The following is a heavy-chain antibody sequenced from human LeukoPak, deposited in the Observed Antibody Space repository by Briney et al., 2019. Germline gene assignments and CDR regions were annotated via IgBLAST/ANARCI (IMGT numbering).Heavy chain of an antibody. J-gene: IGHJ4*02. CDR2: ISSNGGST. Sequence: GGSLRLSCSASGFTFSSYAMHWVRQAPGKGLEYVSAISSNGGSTYYADSVKGRFTISRDNSKNTLYLQMSSLRAEDTAVYYCVKSYGSSGWSLLLYYFDYWGQGTLVTVSS. CDR1: GFTFSSYA. V-gene: IGHV3-64D*06. CDR3: VKSYGSSGWSLLLYYFDY. D-gene: IGHD6-19*01.